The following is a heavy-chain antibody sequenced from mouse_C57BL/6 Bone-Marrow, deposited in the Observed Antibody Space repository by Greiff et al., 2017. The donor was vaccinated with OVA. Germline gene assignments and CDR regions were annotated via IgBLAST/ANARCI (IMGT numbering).Heavy chain of an antibody. Sequence: VQLQQSGAELARPGASVKLSCKASGYTFTSYGISWVKQRTGQGLEWIGEIYPRSGNTYYNEKFKGKATLTADKSSSTAYMELRSLTSVDAAVYFCAREGNYAMDYWGQGTSVTVSS. J-gene: IGHJ4*01. V-gene: IGHV1-81*01. CDR1: GYTFTSYG. CDR2: IYPRSGNT. CDR3: AREGNYAMDY.